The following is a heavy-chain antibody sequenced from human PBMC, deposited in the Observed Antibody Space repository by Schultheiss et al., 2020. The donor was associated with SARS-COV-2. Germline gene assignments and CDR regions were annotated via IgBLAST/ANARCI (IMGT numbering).Heavy chain of an antibody. V-gene: IGHV4-34*01. Sequence: SETLSLTCTVSGGSISSYYWSWIRQPPGKGLEWIGEINHSGSTNYNPSLKIRVTISVDTSKNQFSLKLSSVTAAATAVYYCARGATGTTGYYYYGMDVWGQGTTVTVSS. CDR3: ARGATGTTGYYYYGMDV. J-gene: IGHJ6*02. CDR1: GGSISSYY. D-gene: IGHD1-7*01. CDR2: INHSGST.